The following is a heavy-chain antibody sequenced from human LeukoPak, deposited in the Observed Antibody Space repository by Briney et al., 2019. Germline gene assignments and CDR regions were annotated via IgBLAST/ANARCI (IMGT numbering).Heavy chain of an antibody. CDR1: GGSFSGYY. D-gene: IGHD3-16*02. CDR2: INHSRST. CDR3: ARRRYDYVWGSYRPADY. Sequence: SETLSLTCAVYGGSFSGYYWSWIRQPPGKGLEWIGEINHSRSTNYNPSLKSRVTISVDTSKNQFSLKLSSVTAADTAVYYCARRRYDYVWGSYRPADYWGQGTLVTVSS. V-gene: IGHV4-34*01. J-gene: IGHJ4*02.